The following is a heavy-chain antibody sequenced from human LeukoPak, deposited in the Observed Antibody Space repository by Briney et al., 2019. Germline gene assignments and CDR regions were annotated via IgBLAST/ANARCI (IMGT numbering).Heavy chain of an antibody. CDR2: FIPEDGET. V-gene: IGHV1-24*01. Sequence: ASVKVSCEVSGSTLTELSMHWVRQAPGKGLEWMGGFIPEDGETIYAQKFQGRVTMTEDTSTDTAYMELSSLRSEDTAVYYCATDIDGFTRFWGQGTLVTVSS. D-gene: IGHD3-3*01. CDR3: ATDIDGFTRF. CDR1: GSTLTELS. J-gene: IGHJ4*02.